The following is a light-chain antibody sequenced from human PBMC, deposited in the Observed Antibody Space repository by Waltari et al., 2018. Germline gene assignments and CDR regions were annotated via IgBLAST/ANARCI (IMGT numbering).Light chain of an antibody. CDR1: QSVSRS. Sequence: EIVLTQSPGTLSLSPGERATLSCRASQSVSRSLAWYQQKPGQAPRLLIYGASSRAAGIPDRFSGSGSGTDFTLTISRLEPEDFAVYYCQQYGSSVLYTFGQGTKLEIK. V-gene: IGKV3-20*01. J-gene: IGKJ2*01. CDR3: QQYGSSVLYT. CDR2: GAS.